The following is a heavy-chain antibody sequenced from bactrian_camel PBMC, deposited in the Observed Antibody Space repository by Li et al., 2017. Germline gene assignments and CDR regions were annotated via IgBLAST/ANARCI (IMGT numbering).Heavy chain of an antibody. V-gene: IGHV3S2*01. CDR1: GFTFSDVT. D-gene: IGHD4*01. CDR2: ISFDISTT. Sequence: DVQLVESGGGLVQLGESLRLSCVASGFTFSDVTMSWVRQAAGKGLEWVSSISFDISTTQYADSVKGRFTIFRDNAKNTMYLQMDSLKSEDTALYYCVTMCPNDGGTWQESFGYWGQGTQVTVS. CDR3: VTMCPNDGGTWQESFGY. J-gene: IGHJ6*01.